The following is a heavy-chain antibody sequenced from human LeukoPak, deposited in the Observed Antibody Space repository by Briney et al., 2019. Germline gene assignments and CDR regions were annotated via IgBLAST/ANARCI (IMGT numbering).Heavy chain of an antibody. CDR2: IYTSGST. CDR3: ARSGSGYYYAGY. J-gene: IGHJ4*02. Sequence: PSQTLSLTCTVSGGSISSGSYYWSWIRQPAGKGLEWIGRIYTSGSTNYNPSLKSRVTISVDKSKNQFSLKLSSVTAADTAVYYCARSGSGYYYAGYWGQGTLVTVSS. CDR1: GGSISSGSYY. D-gene: IGHD3-22*01. V-gene: IGHV4-61*02.